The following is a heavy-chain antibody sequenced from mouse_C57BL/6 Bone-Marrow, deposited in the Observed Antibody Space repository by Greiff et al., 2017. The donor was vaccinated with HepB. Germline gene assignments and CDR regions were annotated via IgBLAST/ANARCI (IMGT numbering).Heavy chain of an antibody. V-gene: IGHV1-81*01. CDR3: ARYVTTVVGGFAY. J-gene: IGHJ3*01. CDR1: GYTFTSYG. CDR2: IYPRSGNT. Sequence: QVHVKQSGAELARPGASVKLSCKASGYTFTSYGISWVKQRTGQGLEWIGEIYPRSGNTYYNEKFKGKATLTADKSSSTAYMELRSLTSEDSAVYFCARYVTTVVGGFAYWGQGTLVTVSA. D-gene: IGHD1-1*01.